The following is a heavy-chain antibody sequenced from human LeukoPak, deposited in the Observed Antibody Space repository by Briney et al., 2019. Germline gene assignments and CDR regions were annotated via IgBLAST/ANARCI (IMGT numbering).Heavy chain of an antibody. V-gene: IGHV4-59*01. CDR3: ARTSFEYSSSSVPYYYYMDV. CDR2: IYYSGST. Sequence: SETLSLTCTVSGGSISSYYWSWIRQPPGKGLEWIGYIYYSGSTNYNPSLKSRVTISVDTSKNQFSLKLTSVTAADTAVYYCARTSFEYSSSSVPYYYYMDVWGKGTTVTVSS. J-gene: IGHJ6*03. CDR1: GGSISSYY. D-gene: IGHD6-6*01.